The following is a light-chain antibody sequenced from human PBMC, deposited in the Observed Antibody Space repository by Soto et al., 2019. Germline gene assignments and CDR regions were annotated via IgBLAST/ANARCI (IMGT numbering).Light chain of an antibody. J-gene: IGKJ1*01. CDR1: QAIRTA. Sequence: AIQLTQSPSSLYASVGDMVTITCRARQAIRTALGWYQQKPWKVPRLLIYAASILQSGVPSRFSGSGSGTDFTLTISSLQPEDFATYYCLLDFRYFWAFGQGTKVDI. CDR3: LLDFRYFWA. CDR2: AAS. V-gene: IGKV1-6*01.